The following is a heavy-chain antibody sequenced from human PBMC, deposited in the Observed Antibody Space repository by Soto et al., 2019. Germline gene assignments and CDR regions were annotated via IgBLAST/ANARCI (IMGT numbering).Heavy chain of an antibody. CDR3: SQASYSSSRYYGRDV. J-gene: IGHJ6*02. CDR1: GFTFSSYA. Sequence: QVQLVESGGGVVQPGRSLRLSCAASGFTFSSYAMHWVRQAPGKGLEWVAVISYDGSNKYYADSVKGRFTISRDNSKNTLYLQMNSLRAEDTAVYYCSQASYSSSRYYGRDVWGQGTTVTVSS. V-gene: IGHV3-30-3*01. CDR2: ISYDGSNK. D-gene: IGHD6-6*01.